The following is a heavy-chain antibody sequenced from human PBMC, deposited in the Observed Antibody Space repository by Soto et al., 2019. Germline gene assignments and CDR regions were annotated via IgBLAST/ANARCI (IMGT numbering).Heavy chain of an antibody. D-gene: IGHD5-18*01. J-gene: IGHJ4*02. CDR1: GYTFTSYA. CDR3: ARDRRYSYGYFDY. CDR2: INAGNGNT. V-gene: IGHV1-3*01. Sequence: ASVKVSCKASGYTFTSYAMHWVRQAPGQRLEWMGWINAGNGNTKYSQKFQGRVTITRDTSASTAYMELSSLRSEDTAVYYCARDRRYSYGYFDYWGQGTLVTVSS.